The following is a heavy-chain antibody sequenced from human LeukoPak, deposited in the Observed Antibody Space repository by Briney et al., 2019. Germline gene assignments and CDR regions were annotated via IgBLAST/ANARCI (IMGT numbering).Heavy chain of an antibody. CDR2: IKQDGSEK. J-gene: IGHJ4*02. V-gene: IGHV3-7*01. CDR1: GFTFSSYW. D-gene: IGHD3-10*01. Sequence: TGGSLGLSCAASGFTFSSYWMSWVRQAPGKGLEWVANIKQDGSEKYYVDSVKGRFTISRDNAKNSLYLQMNSLRAEDTAVYYCARDPVSGRLGGYFDYWGQGTLVTVSS. CDR3: ARDPVSGRLGGYFDY.